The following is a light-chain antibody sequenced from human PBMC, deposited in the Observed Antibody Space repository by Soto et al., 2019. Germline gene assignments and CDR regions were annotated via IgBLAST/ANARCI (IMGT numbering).Light chain of an antibody. V-gene: IGKV1-5*01. CDR1: QTISSW. CDR3: QQYETYSWT. CDR2: AAS. J-gene: IGKJ1*01. Sequence: DIQMTQSPSTLSGSVGDRVTITCRASQTISSWLAWYQQKPGKAPNLLIYAASTLQSGVPSRFSGSGSGTEFALTISSLQPADFATYYCQQYETYSWTCGQGTKVDIK.